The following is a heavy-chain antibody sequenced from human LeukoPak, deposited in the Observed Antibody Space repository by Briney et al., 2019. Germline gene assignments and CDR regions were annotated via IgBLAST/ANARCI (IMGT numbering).Heavy chain of an antibody. Sequence: SVKVSCKASGGTFSSYAISWVRQAPGQGLGWMGGIIPIFGTANYAQKFQGRVTITADKSTSTAYMELSSLRSEDTAVYYCARSRWLQLAGNWFDPWGQGTLVTVSS. V-gene: IGHV1-69*06. D-gene: IGHD5-24*01. J-gene: IGHJ5*02. CDR1: GGTFSSYA. CDR2: IIPIFGTA. CDR3: ARSRWLQLAGNWFDP.